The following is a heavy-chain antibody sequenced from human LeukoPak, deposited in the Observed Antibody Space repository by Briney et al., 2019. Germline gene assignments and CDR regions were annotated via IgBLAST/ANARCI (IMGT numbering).Heavy chain of an antibody. J-gene: IGHJ4*02. Sequence: GGSLRLSCAASGFTISDHYMSWVRQAPGKGLEWFSVIYSGGSTYYADSVKGRFTISRDNSKNTLYLQMNSLRAEDTAVYYCARADSSSWEFDYWGQGTLVTVSS. CDR2: IYSGGST. CDR1: GFTISDHY. V-gene: IGHV3-66*01. CDR3: ARADSSSWEFDY. D-gene: IGHD6-13*01.